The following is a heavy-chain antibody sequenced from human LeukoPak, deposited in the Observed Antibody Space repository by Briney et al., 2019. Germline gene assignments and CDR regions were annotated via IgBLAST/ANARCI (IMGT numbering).Heavy chain of an antibody. D-gene: IGHD4-17*01. CDR3: ARVATVANWYFDL. CDR2: IKQDGSEK. V-gene: IGHV3-7*01. CDR1: GFTFSSYW. J-gene: IGHJ2*01. Sequence: PGGSLRLSCAASGFTFSSYWMSWVRQAPGKGLEWVANIKQDGSEKYYVDSVKGRFTISRDNAKNSLYLQMNSLRAEDTAVYYCARVATVANWYFDLWGRGTLVTVSS.